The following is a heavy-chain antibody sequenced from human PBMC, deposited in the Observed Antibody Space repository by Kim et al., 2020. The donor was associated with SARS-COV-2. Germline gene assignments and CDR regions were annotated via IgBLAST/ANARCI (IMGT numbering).Heavy chain of an antibody. CDR3: AKEGGSCGGDCPFDY. D-gene: IGHD2-21*02. CDR2: ISYDGSNK. V-gene: IGHV3-30*18. CDR1: GFTFSSYG. Sequence: GGSLRLSCAASGFTFSSYGMHWVRQAPGKGLEWVAVISYDGSNKYYADSVKGRFTISRDNSKNTLYLQMNSLRAEDTAVYYCAKEGGSCGGDCPFDYWGQGTLVTVSS. J-gene: IGHJ4*02.